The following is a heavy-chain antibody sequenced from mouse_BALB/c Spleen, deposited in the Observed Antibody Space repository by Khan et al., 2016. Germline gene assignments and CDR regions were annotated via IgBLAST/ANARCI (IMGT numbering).Heavy chain of an antibody. CDR3: ARRWSYAMYY. Sequence: EVQLQESGPSLVKPSQTLSLTCSVTGDSITSGYWNWIRKFPGNKLEYMGYLRYSGSTYSNPSLQSRISITRDTSTNQYYLPLNSVTTATPAPYDCARRWSYAMYYWGQGTSVTVSS. CDR2: LRYSGST. D-gene: IGHD1-1*02. J-gene: IGHJ4*01. V-gene: IGHV3-8*02. CDR1: GDSITSGY.